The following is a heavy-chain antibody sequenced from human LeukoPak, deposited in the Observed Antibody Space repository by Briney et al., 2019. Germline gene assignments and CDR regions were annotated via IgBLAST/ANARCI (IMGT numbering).Heavy chain of an antibody. CDR1: GFTVSTNY. J-gene: IGHJ4*02. CDR3: ARDGASIVVVPAAIFDY. V-gene: IGHV3-66*01. D-gene: IGHD2-2*01. Sequence: PGGSLRLSCAASGFTVSTNYMSWVRQAPGKGLEWVSVIYSGDSTYYADSVKGRFTISRDISKNTLYLQMNSLRAEDTAVYYCARDGASIVVVPAAIFDYWGQGTLVTVSS. CDR2: IYSGDST.